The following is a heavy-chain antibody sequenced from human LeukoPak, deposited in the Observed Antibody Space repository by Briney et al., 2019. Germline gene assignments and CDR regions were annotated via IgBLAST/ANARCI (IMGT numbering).Heavy chain of an antibody. CDR1: DGSITSYY. Sequence: SETLSLTCTVSDGSITSYYWSWIRQPPGKGLEWIGYIYYGENTNYNPSLKSRVTISVDTSKKQFSLKLTSVTAADTAVYYCARARGRWNQFDYWGRGALVTVSS. V-gene: IGHV4-59*01. CDR3: ARARGRWNQFDY. J-gene: IGHJ4*02. D-gene: IGHD1-14*01. CDR2: IYYGENT.